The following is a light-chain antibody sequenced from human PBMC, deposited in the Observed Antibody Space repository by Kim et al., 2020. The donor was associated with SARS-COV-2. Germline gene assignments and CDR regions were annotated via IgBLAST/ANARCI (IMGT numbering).Light chain of an antibody. CDR2: DVS. V-gene: IGLV2-14*01. CDR3: SSYTSSSTYWV. CDR1: SSDVGGYNY. J-gene: IGLJ3*02. Sequence: QSVLTQPASVSGSPGQSITISCTGTSSDVGGYNYVSWYQQHPGKAPKLMIYDVSKRPSGVSNRFSGSKSGNTASLTIYGLQAEDEADYYCSSYTSSSTYWVFGGGTQLTVL.